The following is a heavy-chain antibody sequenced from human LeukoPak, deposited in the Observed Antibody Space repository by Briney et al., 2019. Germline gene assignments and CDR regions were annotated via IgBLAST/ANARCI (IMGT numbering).Heavy chain of an antibody. CDR1: GYIFTGYY. J-gene: IGHJ4*02. V-gene: IGHV1-2*02. CDR3: ARGEETRNWGYQWLDF. D-gene: IGHD6-19*01. CDR2: INPNNGDT. Sequence: GASVEDLFKACGYIFTGYYDHWVRQAPGQGLEWMGWINPNNGDTNYAQKFQGRVTMTRDTSISTAYMELRRLSSDDTAVYYCARGEETRNWGYQWLDFWGQAAKVTVSS.